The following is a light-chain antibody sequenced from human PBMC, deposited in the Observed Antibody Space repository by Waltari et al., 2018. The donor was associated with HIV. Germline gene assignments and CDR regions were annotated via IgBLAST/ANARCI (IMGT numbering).Light chain of an antibody. CDR2: KDS. CDR3: QSADSSGTSVV. Sequence: SYEVTQPPSVSVSPGQTARITCSGAALPKQYAHWYQQKPGQAPVVVIYKDSERPSGIPERFSGSSSGTTVTLTISGVQAEDEADYYCQSADSSGTSVVCGGGTKLTVL. CDR1: ALPKQY. V-gene: IGLV3-25*03. J-gene: IGLJ2*01.